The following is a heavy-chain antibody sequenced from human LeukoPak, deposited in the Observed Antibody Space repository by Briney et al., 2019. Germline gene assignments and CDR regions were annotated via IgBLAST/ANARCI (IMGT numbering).Heavy chain of an antibody. V-gene: IGHV1-69-2*01. J-gene: IGHJ4*02. CDR1: GYTFTDFY. D-gene: IGHD3-22*01. Sequence: ASVKISCKASGYTFTDFYIHWVQQAPGKGLEWMGRVDPDYGGTIYTKRFQGRVTMTADTSTDTAYMELSSLGSEDTAVYYCATFTDSSESSGYWGQGTLVSVSS. CDR3: ATFTDSSESSGY. CDR2: VDPDYGGT.